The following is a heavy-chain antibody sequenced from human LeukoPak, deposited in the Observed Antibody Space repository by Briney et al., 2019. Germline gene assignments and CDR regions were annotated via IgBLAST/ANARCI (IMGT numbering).Heavy chain of an antibody. D-gene: IGHD6-13*01. V-gene: IGHV4-59*01. CDR1: GGSISSYY. J-gene: IGHJ6*03. Sequence: ASETLSLTCTVSGGSISSYYWSWIRQPPGKGLEWIGYIYYSGSTNYNPSLKSRVTISVDTSKNQFSLKLSSVTAADTAVYYCARGAAAAGMITGYYMDVWGKGTTVTVSS. CDR3: ARGAAAAGMITGYYMDV. CDR2: IYYSGST.